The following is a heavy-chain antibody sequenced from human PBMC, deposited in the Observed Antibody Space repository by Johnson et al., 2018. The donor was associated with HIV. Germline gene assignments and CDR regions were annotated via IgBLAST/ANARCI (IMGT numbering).Heavy chain of an antibody. CDR1: GFTFSSYA. V-gene: IGHV3-23*04. CDR3: ARDPLMHGSSFAI. CDR2: ISGSGGST. J-gene: IGHJ3*02. D-gene: IGHD1-26*01. Sequence: VQLVESGGGLVQPGGSLRLSCAASGFTFSSYAMSWVRQAPGKGLEWASAISGSGGSTYYADSVKGRFTISRDNSKNTLYLQMNSLRAGDTAVDYCARDPLMHGSSFAIWGPGTMVTVSS.